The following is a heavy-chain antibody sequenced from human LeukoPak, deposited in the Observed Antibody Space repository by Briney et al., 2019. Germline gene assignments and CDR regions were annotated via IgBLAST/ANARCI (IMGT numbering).Heavy chain of an antibody. D-gene: IGHD2-21*02. J-gene: IGHJ4*02. CDR3: ARDWNCGGDCYST. V-gene: IGHV1-2*02. CDR1: GYTFTGYY. CDR2: INPNSGGT. Sequence: ASVKVSCKASGYTFTGYYMHWVRQAPGQGLEWMGWINPNSGGTNYAQKFQGRVTMTMDTSISTAYMELSRLRSDDTAVYYCARDWNCGGDCYSTWGQGTLVTVSS.